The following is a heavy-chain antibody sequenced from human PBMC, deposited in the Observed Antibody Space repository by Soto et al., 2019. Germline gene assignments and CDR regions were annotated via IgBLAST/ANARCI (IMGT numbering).Heavy chain of an antibody. Sequence: SETLSLACTVSGGSVSSGSYYWSWIRQPPGKGLEWIGYIYYSGSTNYNPSLKSRVTISIDTSKNQFSLKLSSVTAADTAVYYCARVTVRGVGMGVWGQGTTVT. J-gene: IGHJ6*02. CDR1: GGSVSSGSYY. CDR3: ARVTVRGVGMGV. D-gene: IGHD3-10*01. CDR2: IYYSGST. V-gene: IGHV4-61*01.